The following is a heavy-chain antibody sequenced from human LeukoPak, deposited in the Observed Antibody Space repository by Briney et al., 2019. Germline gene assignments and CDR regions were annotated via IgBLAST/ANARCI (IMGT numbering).Heavy chain of an antibody. D-gene: IGHD4-23*01. CDR1: GGSISSGGYY. J-gene: IGHJ4*02. CDR3: ARNGNYGGNSDY. Sequence: SSETLSLTCTVSGGSISSGGYYWSWIRQHPGKGLEWIGYIYYSGSTYYNPSLKSRVTISVDTSKNQFSLKLSSVTAADTAVYYCARNGNYGGNSDYWGQGTLVTVSS. CDR2: IYYSGST. V-gene: IGHV4-31*03.